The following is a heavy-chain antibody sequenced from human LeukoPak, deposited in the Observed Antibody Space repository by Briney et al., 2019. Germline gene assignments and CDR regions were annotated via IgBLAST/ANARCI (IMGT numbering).Heavy chain of an antibody. D-gene: IGHD6-19*01. CDR2: INHNGNVN. Sequence: GGSLRLSCAASGFTFSSYWMNWARQAPGKGLEWVASINHNGNVNYYVDSVKGRFTISRDNAKNSLYLQMSNLRAEDTAVYYCARSSSGWHDYWGQGTLVNVSS. CDR1: GFTFSSYW. V-gene: IGHV3-7*03. J-gene: IGHJ4*02. CDR3: ARSSSGWHDY.